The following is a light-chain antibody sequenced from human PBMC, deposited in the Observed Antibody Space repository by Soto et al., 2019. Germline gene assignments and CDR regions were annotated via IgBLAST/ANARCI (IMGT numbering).Light chain of an antibody. CDR3: SSYISSSIDYV. CDR2: EVS. Sequence: QSALTQPASVSGSPGQAITISCTGTSSDVGGYNYVSWYQPHPGKAPKLMIYEVSNRPSGVSNRFSGSKSGNTASLTISGLQAEDEADYYCSSYISSSIDYVFGTGTKLTVL. J-gene: IGLJ1*01. CDR1: SSDVGGYNY. V-gene: IGLV2-14*01.